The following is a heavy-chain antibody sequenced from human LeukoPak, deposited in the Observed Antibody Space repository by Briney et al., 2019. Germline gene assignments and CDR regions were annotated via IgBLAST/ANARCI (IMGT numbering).Heavy chain of an antibody. CDR3: ARTGTNYYYYGMDV. J-gene: IGHJ6*02. CDR2: ISSNGGST. Sequence: GGSLRLSCAASGFTFSSYSMNWVRQAPGKGLEYVSAISSNGGSTYYANSVKGRFTISRDNSKNTLYLQMGSLRAEDMAVYYCARTGTNYYYYGMDVWGQGTTVTVSS. D-gene: IGHD1/OR15-1a*01. CDR1: GFTFSSYS. V-gene: IGHV3-64*01.